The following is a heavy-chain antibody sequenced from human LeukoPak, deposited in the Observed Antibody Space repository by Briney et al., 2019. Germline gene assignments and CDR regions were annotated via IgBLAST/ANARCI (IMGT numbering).Heavy chain of an antibody. J-gene: IGHJ4*02. Sequence: SETLSLTCTVSGGSISSYYWGWIRQPPGKGLEGIVSIYYSGITYYNPSLNSRVTISADTSNNQFSLKLSSVPAADTAMYYCARLLIYCSSTSCHFAYWGQGTLVTVSS. D-gene: IGHD2-2*01. CDR1: GGSISSYY. CDR3: ARLLIYCSSTSCHFAY. V-gene: IGHV4-39*01. CDR2: IYYSGIT.